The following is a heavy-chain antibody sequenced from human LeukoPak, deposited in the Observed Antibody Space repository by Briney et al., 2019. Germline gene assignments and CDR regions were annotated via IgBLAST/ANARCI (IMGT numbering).Heavy chain of an antibody. D-gene: IGHD1-26*01. V-gene: IGHV4-61*01. CDR2: IYYSGST. J-gene: IGHJ1*01. CDR3: AVGAIFPYAEYFQH. CDR1: GGSFSSGSYY. Sequence: SETLSLTCTVSGGSFSSGSYYWSWIRQPPGKGLEWIGYIYYSGSTNYNPSLKSRVTISVDTSKNQFSLKLSSVTAADTAVYYCAVGAIFPYAEYFQHWGQGTLVTVSS.